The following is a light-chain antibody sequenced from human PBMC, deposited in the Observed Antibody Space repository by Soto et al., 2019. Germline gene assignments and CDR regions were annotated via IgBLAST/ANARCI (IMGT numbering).Light chain of an antibody. V-gene: IGKV1-27*01. Sequence: DIPMTQSPSSLSASVGDRITIACRASQDIRNYLVGYQQKPGKVPKLLIYAASTLQSGVSSRFSGSGSGTDFTLTISSLQPEDVATYYCQKYNGAQWTFGQGTKVEIK. CDR3: QKYNGAQWT. CDR2: AAS. J-gene: IGKJ1*01. CDR1: QDIRNY.